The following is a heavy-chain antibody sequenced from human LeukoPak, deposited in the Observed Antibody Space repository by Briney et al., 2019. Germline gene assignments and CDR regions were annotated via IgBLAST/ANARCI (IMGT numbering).Heavy chain of an antibody. CDR1: GYTFTGYY. V-gene: IGHV1-2*02. D-gene: IGHD2-21*01. J-gene: IGHJ5*02. CDR3: ARADRLHGGPYLIGP. Sequence: ASVKVSCKASGYTFTGYYMHWVRQAPGQGLEWMGWFNPNSGGTSSAQKFQGRVTMTRDTSTTTVYMEVSWLTSDDTAIYYCARADRLHGGPYLIGPWGQGTLVTVSS. CDR2: FNPNSGGT.